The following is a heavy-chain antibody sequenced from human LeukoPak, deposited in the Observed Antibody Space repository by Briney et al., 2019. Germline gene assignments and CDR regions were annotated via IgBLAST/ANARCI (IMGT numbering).Heavy chain of an antibody. V-gene: IGHV4-34*01. CDR3: ARHGDSYDSPYDY. D-gene: IGHD5-12*01. CDR1: GGSFSGYY. Sequence: SETLSLTCAVYGGSFSGYYWSWIRQPPGKGLEWIGEVNHLGSTNYNPSLKSRVSISLDTSKNQFSLKLSSVAAADTAVYYCARHGDSYDSPYDYWGQGTLVTVSS. CDR2: VNHLGST. J-gene: IGHJ4*02.